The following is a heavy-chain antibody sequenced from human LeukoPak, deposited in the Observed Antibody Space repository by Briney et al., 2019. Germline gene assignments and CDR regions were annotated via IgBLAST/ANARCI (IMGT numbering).Heavy chain of an antibody. J-gene: IGHJ4*02. CDR2: IKQDGNEK. Sequence: PGGSLRLSCAASGFTLSSFWMSWVRQAPGKGVEWVANIKQDGNEKYYADSVKGRFTISRDNAKNSLYLQMNSLRAEDTAVYYCATIKVRANNYDTDGFEYWGQGTLVTVSS. CDR1: GFTLSSFW. CDR3: ATIKVRANNYDTDGFEY. D-gene: IGHD3-10*01. V-gene: IGHV3-7*05.